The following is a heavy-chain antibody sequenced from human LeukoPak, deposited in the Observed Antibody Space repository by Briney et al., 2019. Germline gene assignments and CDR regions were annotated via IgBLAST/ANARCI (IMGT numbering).Heavy chain of an antibody. CDR3: AKETGYSGYDPNWFDP. CDR1: GFTFGTFG. J-gene: IGHJ5*02. CDR2: ISYDGSSE. V-gene: IGHV3-30*18. D-gene: IGHD5-12*01. Sequence: PGRSLRLSCAASGFTFGTFGMHWVRQAPGKGLEWVAFISYDGSSEYDADSVKGRFTISRDNSENTVYLQMNSLRAEDTAVYYCAKETGYSGYDPNWFDPWGQGTLVTVSS.